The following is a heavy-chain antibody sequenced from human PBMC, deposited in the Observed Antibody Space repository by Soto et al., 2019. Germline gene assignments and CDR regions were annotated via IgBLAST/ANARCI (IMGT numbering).Heavy chain of an antibody. J-gene: IGHJ4*02. Sequence: EVQLLESGGDLVQPGGSLRLSCAASGFAFAHYAMTWVRQAPGKGLEWVSTIGGGGGSTYYADPVKGRFTISRDNSKNTVYLQMNSLRAEDTAVYFCAKERLGRGADYWGQGTLVTVSS. D-gene: IGHD1-1*01. CDR3: AKERLGRGADY. V-gene: IGHV3-23*01. CDR2: IGGGGGST. CDR1: GFAFAHYA.